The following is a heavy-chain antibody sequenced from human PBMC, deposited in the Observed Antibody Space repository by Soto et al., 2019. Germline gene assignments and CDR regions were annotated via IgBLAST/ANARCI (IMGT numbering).Heavy chain of an antibody. CDR3: ARVEQGASSSSDYYFDY. J-gene: IGHJ4*02. Sequence: PSETLSLTCTVSGGSISSYYWSWIRQPPGKGLEWIGYIYYSGSTNYNPSLKSRVTISVDTSKNQFSLKLSSVTAADTAVYYCARVEQGASSSSDYYFDYWGQGTLVTVSS. V-gene: IGHV4-59*01. CDR1: GGSISSYY. D-gene: IGHD6-6*01. CDR2: IYYSGST.